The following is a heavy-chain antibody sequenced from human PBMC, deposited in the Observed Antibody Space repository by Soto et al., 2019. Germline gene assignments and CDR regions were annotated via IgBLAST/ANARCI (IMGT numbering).Heavy chain of an antibody. CDR2: IYYSGST. Sequence: SETLSLTCTVSGGSLNSSPYYWGWIRQPPGKGLEWIGSIYYSGSTYYNPSLKSRVTISVDTSKNQFSLKLSSVTAADTAVYYCARPLNYYDSSGYAWFQWGQGTLVTVSS. J-gene: IGHJ4*02. V-gene: IGHV4-39*01. CDR1: GGSLNSSPYY. CDR3: ARPLNYYDSSGYAWFQ. D-gene: IGHD3-22*01.